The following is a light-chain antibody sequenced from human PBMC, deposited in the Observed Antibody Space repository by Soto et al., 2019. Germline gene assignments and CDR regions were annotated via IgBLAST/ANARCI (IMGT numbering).Light chain of an antibody. CDR2: GAS. V-gene: IGKV3-20*01. CDR3: QQYGSSPKT. CDR1: QSVFNNH. Sequence: EIVLTQSPGTLSLSPGERATLSCRASQSVFNNHIGWYQQKPGQAPRRLIFGASFRATGIPDRFSGSGSGTDFTITISRMETEDFAVYYCQQYGSSPKTFGQGTKVDSK. J-gene: IGKJ1*01.